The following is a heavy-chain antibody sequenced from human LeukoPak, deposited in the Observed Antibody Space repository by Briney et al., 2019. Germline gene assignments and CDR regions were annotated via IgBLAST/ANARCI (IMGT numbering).Heavy chain of an antibody. V-gene: IGHV5-51*01. J-gene: IGHJ4*02. CDR3: ARRRDYVWGSYSHFDY. CDR2: IYPGDSDT. Sequence: GESLKISCKGSGYSFTSYWIGWVRQMPGKGLEWTGIIYPGDSDTRYSPSFQGQVTISADKSISTAYLQWSSLKASDTAMYYCARRRDYVWGSYSHFDYWGQGTLVTVSS. CDR1: GYSFTSYW. D-gene: IGHD3-16*01.